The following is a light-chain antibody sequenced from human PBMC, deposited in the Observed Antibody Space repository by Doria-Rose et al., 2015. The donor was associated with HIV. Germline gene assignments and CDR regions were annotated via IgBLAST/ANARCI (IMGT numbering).Light chain of an antibody. CDR2: DAS. J-gene: IGKJ5*01. CDR3: QQYGTSRGT. V-gene: IGKV3-20*01. Sequence: TQSPGTLSLSPGERATLSCRASQRIKSSYLAWYKQKPGQAPRLLIYDASTVTTGIPDRFSGSGSGTDFTLTISRLEPEEVAVYYCQQYGTSRGTFGQGTRLEIK. CDR1: QRIKSSY.